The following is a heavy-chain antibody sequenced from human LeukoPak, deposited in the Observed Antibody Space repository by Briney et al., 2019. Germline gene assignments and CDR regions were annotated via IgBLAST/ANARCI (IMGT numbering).Heavy chain of an antibody. CDR3: ASSHRYYDFWSGYPFFDY. V-gene: IGHV4-59*01. Sequence: SETLSLTCTVSGGSISNYYWSWIRQPPGKGLEWIGFGYYTGSTNYNPSLKSRVTISVDTSKNQFSLKLSSVTAADTAVYYCASSHRYYDFWSGYPFFDYWGQGTLVTVSS. J-gene: IGHJ4*02. CDR2: GYYTGST. CDR1: GGSISNYY. D-gene: IGHD3-3*01.